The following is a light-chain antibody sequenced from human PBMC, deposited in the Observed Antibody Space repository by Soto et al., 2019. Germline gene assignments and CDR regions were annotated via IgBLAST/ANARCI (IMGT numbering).Light chain of an antibody. CDR1: QGIGND. Sequence: AIPMAQSPSSLSASLGDRVTITCRASQGIGNDVGWYQQKPGKAPKLLLYAATTLQSGVPSRFSGTRSGTDFTLTISSLQPEDFATYYCLQDHNYPLTFGGGTKVEIK. J-gene: IGKJ4*01. V-gene: IGKV1-6*02. CDR3: LQDHNYPLT. CDR2: AAT.